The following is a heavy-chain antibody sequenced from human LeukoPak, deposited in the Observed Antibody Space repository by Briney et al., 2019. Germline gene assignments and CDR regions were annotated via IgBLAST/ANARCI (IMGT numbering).Heavy chain of an antibody. CDR2: ISAYNGNT. V-gene: IGHV1-18*01. Sequence: GASVKVSCKASGYTFTSYGISWVRQAPGQGLEWMGWISAYNGNTNYAQKLQGRVTMTTDTSTSTAYMELRSLRSDDTAVYYCARDQELRSGYLLTPIDYWGQGTLVTVSS. J-gene: IGHJ4*02. CDR1: GYTFTSYG. D-gene: IGHD3-3*01. CDR3: ARDQELRSGYLLTPIDY.